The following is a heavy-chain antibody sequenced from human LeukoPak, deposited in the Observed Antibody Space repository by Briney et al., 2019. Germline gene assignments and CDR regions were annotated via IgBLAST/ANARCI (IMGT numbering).Heavy chain of an antibody. CDR1: GFTFDDYA. D-gene: IGHD4-23*01. J-gene: IGHJ6*03. CDR3: AKDIGKQDYYYYMYG. CDR2: ISWDGGST. V-gene: IGHV3-43D*03. Sequence: GGSLRLSCAASGFTFDDYAMHWVRQAPGKGLEWVSLISWDGGSTYYADSVKGRFTISRDNSKNSLYLQMNSLRAEDTALYYCAKDIGKQDYYYYMYGWGKRTTVTVSS.